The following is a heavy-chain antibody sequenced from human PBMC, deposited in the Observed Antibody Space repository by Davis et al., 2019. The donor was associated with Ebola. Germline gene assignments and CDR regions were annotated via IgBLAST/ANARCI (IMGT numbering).Heavy chain of an antibody. V-gene: IGHV3-69-1*01. J-gene: IGHJ6*02. CDR3: VKTQFLEWSYGMDV. CDR2: ISTSDTI. Sequence: GESLKISCAALGFTFSDYYMSWIRQAPGKGLEWVSYISTSDTIYYADSVKGRFTISRDNSKNTLYLQMSSLRAEDTALYYCVKTQFLEWSYGMDVWGQGTTVTVSS. CDR1: GFTFSDYY. D-gene: IGHD3-3*01.